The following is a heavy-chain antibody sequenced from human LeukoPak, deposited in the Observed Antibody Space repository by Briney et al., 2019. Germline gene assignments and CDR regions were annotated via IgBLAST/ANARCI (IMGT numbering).Heavy chain of an antibody. D-gene: IGHD3-22*01. CDR3: ARDSGIYDSGAFDI. CDR1: GFTFSSDS. J-gene: IGHJ3*02. V-gene: IGHV3-21*01. CDR2: ISSSSSYI. Sequence: GGSLRLSCAASGFTFSSDSMNWVRQAPGKGLEWVSSISSSSSYIYYADSVKGRFTISRDNAKNSLYLQMNSLRAEDTAVYYCARDSGIYDSGAFDIWGQGTMVTVSS.